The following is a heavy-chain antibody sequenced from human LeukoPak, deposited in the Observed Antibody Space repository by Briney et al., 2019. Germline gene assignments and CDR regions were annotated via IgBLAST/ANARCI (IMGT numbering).Heavy chain of an antibody. CDR1: GFVFNFYA. CDR3: AKPISGGLAVSADWFDP. Sequence: PGGSLRLSCAASGFVFNFYAMSWVRQAPGKGLQWVSTINANGINTHYGASVRGRFTISRDNSKDTLYLQLDSLRAEDTAIYFCAKPISGGLAVSADWFDPWGKGTLVFVSS. V-gene: IGHV3-23*01. CDR2: INANGINT. D-gene: IGHD6-19*01. J-gene: IGHJ5*02.